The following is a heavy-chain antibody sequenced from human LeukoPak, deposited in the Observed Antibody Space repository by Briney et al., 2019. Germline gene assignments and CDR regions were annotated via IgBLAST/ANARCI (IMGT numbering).Heavy chain of an antibody. Sequence: GGSLRLSCAASGFTFSSYSMSWVRQAPGKELQWVANIKQDGSAKYYVDSVKGRFTISRDNAKNSLYLQMNSLRAEDTAVYYCARVEASGYDYMAFDYWGQGTLVTVSS. CDR3: ARVEASGYDYMAFDY. V-gene: IGHV3-7*01. CDR2: IKQDGSAK. CDR1: GFTFSSYS. D-gene: IGHD5-12*01. J-gene: IGHJ4*02.